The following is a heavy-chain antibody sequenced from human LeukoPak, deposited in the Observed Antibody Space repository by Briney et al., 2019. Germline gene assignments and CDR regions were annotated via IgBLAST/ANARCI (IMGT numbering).Heavy chain of an antibody. V-gene: IGHV3-23*01. J-gene: IGHJ4*02. CDR2: ISGSGGST. CDR1: GFTFSSYA. D-gene: IGHD1-26*01. CDR3: AKGGKRSGSYYFGY. Sequence: HTGGSLRLSCAASGFTFSSYAMSWVRQAPGKGLEWVSAISGSGGSTYYADSVKGRFTISRDNSKNTLYLQMNSLRAEDTAVYYCAKGGKRSGSYYFGYWGQGTLVTVSS.